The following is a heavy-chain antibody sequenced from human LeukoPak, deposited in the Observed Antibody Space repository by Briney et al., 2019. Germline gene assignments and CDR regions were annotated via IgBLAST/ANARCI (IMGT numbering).Heavy chain of an antibody. D-gene: IGHD3-10*01. V-gene: IGHV4-34*01. CDR2: IHYSGTT. J-gene: IGHJ3*02. CDR3: ARDPVLLWFGESETGDAFDI. Sequence: SGGSLRLSCAASGFTFDDYGMSWIRQPPGKGLEWIGNIHYSGTTYYNPSLKSRVTISVDTSKNHFSLKLSSVTAADTAVYYCARDPVLLWFGESETGDAFDIWGQGTMVSVSS. CDR1: GFTFDDYG.